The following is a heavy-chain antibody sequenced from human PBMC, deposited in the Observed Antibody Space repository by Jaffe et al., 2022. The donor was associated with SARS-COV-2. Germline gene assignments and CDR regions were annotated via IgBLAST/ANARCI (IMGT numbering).Heavy chain of an antibody. D-gene: IGHD2-2*01. V-gene: IGHV4-34*01. CDR1: GGSFSGYY. CDR2: INHSGST. Sequence: QVQLQQWGAGLLKPSETLSLTCAVYGGSFSGYYWSWIRQPPGKGLEWIGEINHSGSTNYNPSLKSRVTISVDTSKNQFSLKLSSVTAADTAVYYCARKIYCSSTSCYWNWFDPWGQGTLVTVSS. J-gene: IGHJ5*02. CDR3: ARKIYCSSTSCYWNWFDP.